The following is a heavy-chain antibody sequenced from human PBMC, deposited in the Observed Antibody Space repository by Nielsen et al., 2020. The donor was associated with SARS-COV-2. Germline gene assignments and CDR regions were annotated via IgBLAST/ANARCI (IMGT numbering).Heavy chain of an antibody. CDR1: GYTFTSYA. J-gene: IGHJ6*02. D-gene: IGHD1-26*01. Sequence: ASVKVSCKASGYTFTSYAMNWVRQAPGQGLEWMGWINTNTGNPTYAQGFTGRFVFSLDTSVSTAYLQISSLKAVDTAVYYCARAKWELHYYGMDVWGQGTTVTVSS. V-gene: IGHV7-4-1*02. CDR3: ARAKWELHYYGMDV. CDR2: INTNTGNP.